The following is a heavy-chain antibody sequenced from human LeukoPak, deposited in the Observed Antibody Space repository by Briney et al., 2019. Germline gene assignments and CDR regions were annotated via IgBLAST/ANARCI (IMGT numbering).Heavy chain of an antibody. CDR1: GGTFSSYA. CDR2: IIPILGIA. J-gene: IGHJ4*02. Sequence: GASVTVSCKASGGTFSSYAISWVRQAPGQGLEWMGRIIPILGIANYAQKFQGRVTITADKSTSTAYMELSSLRSEDTAVYYCARASGSYYDFDYWGQGTLVTVSS. V-gene: IGHV1-69*04. CDR3: ARASGSYYDFDY. D-gene: IGHD1-26*01.